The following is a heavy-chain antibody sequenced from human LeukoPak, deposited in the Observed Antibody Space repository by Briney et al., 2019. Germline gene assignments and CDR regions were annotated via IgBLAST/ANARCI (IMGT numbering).Heavy chain of an antibody. CDR1: GGTFSSYA. J-gene: IGHJ3*02. CDR3: ARDGSQGAFDI. CDR2: IIPIFGTA. Sequence: GSSVKVSCKASGGTFSSYAISWVRQAPEQGLEWMGGIIPIFGTANYAQKFQGRVTITADKSTSTAYMELSSLRSEDTAVYYCARDGSQGAFDIWGQGTMVTVSS. V-gene: IGHV1-69*06.